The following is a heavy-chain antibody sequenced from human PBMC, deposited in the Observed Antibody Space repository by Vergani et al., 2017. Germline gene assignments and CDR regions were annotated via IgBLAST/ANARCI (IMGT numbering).Heavy chain of an antibody. D-gene: IGHD2-15*01. J-gene: IGHJ4*02. CDR2: IYYSGST. V-gene: IGHV4-30-4*08. CDR1: GGSISSGDYY. CDR3: ASGYCSGGSCLGPKS. Sequence: QVQLQESGPGLVKPSQTLSLTCTVSGGSISSGDYYWSWIRQPPGKGLEWIWYIYYSGSTYYNPSLKSRVTISVDTSKNQFSLKLSSVTAGDPAVYYCASGYCSGGSCLGPKSWGQGTLVTVSS.